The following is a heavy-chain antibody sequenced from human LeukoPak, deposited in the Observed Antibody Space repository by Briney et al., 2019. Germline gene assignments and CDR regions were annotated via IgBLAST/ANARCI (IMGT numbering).Heavy chain of an antibody. J-gene: IGHJ6*02. V-gene: IGHV4-59*08. Sequence: PSETLSLTCTVSGASISSYFWSWIRQPPGKGLEWIGYIYSGTTNYNPSLESRVTISADTSKNQFSLKLTSVTAADTAVYYCARHDVIPAFQRGMGVWGQGATVTVSS. D-gene: IGHD2-2*01. CDR1: GASISSYF. CDR3: ARHDVIPAFQRGMGV. CDR2: IYSGTT.